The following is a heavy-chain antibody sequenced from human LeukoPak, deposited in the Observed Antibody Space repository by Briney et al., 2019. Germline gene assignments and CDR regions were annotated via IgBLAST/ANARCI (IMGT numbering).Heavy chain of an antibody. CDR1: GFTFSSYG. CDR3: ARGPDYQVGYYGLDV. Sequence: GGSLRLSCAASGFTFSSYGMHWVRQAPGKGLQWVAFIWYDGINKYYADSVKGRFSISRDNSKNTLYLQMNSLRVEDTAVHYCARGPDYQVGYYGLDVWGQGTTVTVSS. V-gene: IGHV3-33*01. J-gene: IGHJ6*02. D-gene: IGHD2-2*01. CDR2: IWYDGINK.